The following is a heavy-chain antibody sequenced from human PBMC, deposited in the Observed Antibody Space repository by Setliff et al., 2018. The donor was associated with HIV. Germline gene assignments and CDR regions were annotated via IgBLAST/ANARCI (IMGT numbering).Heavy chain of an antibody. Sequence: ASVKVSCKASGYTFTSYPMHWVRQAPGQGLEWMGVINTSGGSAGYAEKFRGRVTMTRDTSTSTVYMDLRNLRSEDAAVYYCARNQGDSSGWYAGDYWGHGTLVTSPQ. CDR1: GYTFTSYP. CDR2: INTSGGSA. J-gene: IGHJ4*01. V-gene: IGHV1-46*01. CDR3: ARNQGDSSGWYAGDY. D-gene: IGHD6-19*01.